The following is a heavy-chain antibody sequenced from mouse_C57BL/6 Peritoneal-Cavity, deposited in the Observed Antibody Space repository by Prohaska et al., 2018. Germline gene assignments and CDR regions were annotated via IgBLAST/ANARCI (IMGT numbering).Heavy chain of an antibody. CDR3: ARTLPESFDY. Sequence: EVKLLQSGGGLVQPGGSLKLSCAASGIDFSRYWMSWVRQAPGKGLEWIGEINPDSSTINYAPSLKDKFISSRDNAKNTLYLQMSKVRSDDTALYYCARTLPESFDYWGQGTTLTVSS. J-gene: IGHJ2*01. V-gene: IGHV4-1*01. CDR2: INPDSSTI. D-gene: IGHD1-1*01. CDR1: GIDFSRYW.